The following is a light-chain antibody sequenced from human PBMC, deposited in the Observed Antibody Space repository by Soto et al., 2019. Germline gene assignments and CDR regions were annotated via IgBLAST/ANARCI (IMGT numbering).Light chain of an antibody. CDR3: SSYTSSTTRV. J-gene: IGLJ2*01. CDR1: SSDVGGYHY. Sequence: QSALTQPASVSGSPGQSITISCAGTSSDVGGYHYVSWYQQHPGKAPKLMIYEVSYRPSGVSNRFSGSKSGNTASLTISGLQAEYEADYYCSSYTSSTTRVFGGGTKLTVL. CDR2: EVS. V-gene: IGLV2-14*01.